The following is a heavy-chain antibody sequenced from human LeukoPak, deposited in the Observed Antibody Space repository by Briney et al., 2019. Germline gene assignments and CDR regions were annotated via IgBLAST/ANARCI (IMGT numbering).Heavy chain of an antibody. Sequence: PGGSLRLSCAASGFTFSNYAMTWVRQAPGNGLEWVSGVNSDGGSTYYADSVRGRFTISRDNSKNTLYLQMNSLRAEDTAVYYCAKGISNPDYWGQGTLVTVSS. CDR3: AKGISNPDY. V-gene: IGHV3-23*01. CDR1: GFTFSNYA. D-gene: IGHD4-11*01. J-gene: IGHJ4*02. CDR2: VNSDGGST.